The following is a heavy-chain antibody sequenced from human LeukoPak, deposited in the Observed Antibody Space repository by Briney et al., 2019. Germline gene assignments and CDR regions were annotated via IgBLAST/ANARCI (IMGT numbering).Heavy chain of an antibody. V-gene: IGHV3-33*01. D-gene: IGHD5/OR15-5a*01. CDR3: ARRRYSVYDFDY. J-gene: IGHJ4*02. CDR1: GFTFSSYG. CDR2: IWSDGSNK. Sequence: GPSLRLSCAASGFTFSSYGMHWVRQAPGKGLEWVAVIWSDGSNKYYADSVKGRFTISRDNSKNTLYLQMNSLRAEDTAVYYCARRRYSVYDFDYWGQGTLVTVSS.